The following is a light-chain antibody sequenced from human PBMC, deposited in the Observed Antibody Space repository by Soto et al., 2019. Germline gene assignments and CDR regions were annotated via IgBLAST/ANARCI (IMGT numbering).Light chain of an antibody. CDR1: QSVLYSSNKQNY. V-gene: IGKV4-1*01. Sequence: DIVMTQSPDSLAVSLGERATINCKSSQSVLYSSNKQNYLVWYQQKPGQPPKLLIYWASTRESGVPDRFSGSGSGTDFTLTISSLQAEDVAVYYCQQYYSVPLTFGGGTKVDI. CDR2: WAS. J-gene: IGKJ4*01. CDR3: QQYYSVPLT.